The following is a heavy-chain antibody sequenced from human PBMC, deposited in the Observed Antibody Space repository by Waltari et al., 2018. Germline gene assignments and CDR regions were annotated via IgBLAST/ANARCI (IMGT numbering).Heavy chain of an antibody. Sequence: EVQLLESGGGLVQPGGSLRLSCAASGFTFSSYAMSWVRQAPGTGLEWVSVIYSGGSTYYADSVKGRFTISRDNSKNTLYLQMNSLRAEDTAVYYCAKGGLRYDFWSGYPNYFDYWGQGTLVTVSS. CDR3: AKGGLRYDFWSGYPNYFDY. CDR2: IYSGGST. V-gene: IGHV3-23*03. J-gene: IGHJ4*02. D-gene: IGHD3-3*01. CDR1: GFTFSSYA.